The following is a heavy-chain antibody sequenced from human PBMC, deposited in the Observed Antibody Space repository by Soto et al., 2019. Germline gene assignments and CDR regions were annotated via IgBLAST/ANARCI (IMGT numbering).Heavy chain of an antibody. J-gene: IGHJ4*02. CDR1: GFTFSSYG. CDR3: ASDPQGMGFDY. CDR2: IWYDGSNK. Sequence: QVQLVESGGGVVQPGRSLRLSCAASGFTFSSYGMHWVRQAPGKGLEWVAVIWYDGSNKYYADSVKGRFTISRDNSKNTLYLQMNSLRAEDTAVYYCASDPQGMGFDYWGQGTLVTVSS. D-gene: IGHD3-10*01. V-gene: IGHV3-33*01.